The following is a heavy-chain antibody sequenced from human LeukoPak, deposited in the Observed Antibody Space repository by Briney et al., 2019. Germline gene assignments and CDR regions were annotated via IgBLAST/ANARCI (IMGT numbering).Heavy chain of an antibody. CDR3: ARDLRRTSARNDAFDI. J-gene: IGHJ3*02. CDR1: GGTFSSYA. V-gene: IGHV1-69*05. CDR2: IIPIFGTA. Sequence: GASVKVSCKASGGTFSSYAISWVRQAPGQGLEWMGGIIPIFGTANYAQKFQGRVTITTDESTSTAYMELSSLRSEDTAVYYCARDLRRTSARNDAFDIWGQGIMVTVSS. D-gene: IGHD1-14*01.